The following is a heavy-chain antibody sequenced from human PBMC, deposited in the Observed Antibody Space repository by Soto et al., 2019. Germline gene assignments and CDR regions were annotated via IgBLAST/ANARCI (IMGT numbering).Heavy chain of an antibody. V-gene: IGHV3-30*18. CDR3: AKAPGRESGYDFFFDY. CDR2: ISDDGSKK. J-gene: IGHJ4*01. D-gene: IGHD5-12*01. Sequence: GGSLRLSCAASGFTFSSHDMHWVRQTPGKGLEWVADISDDGSKKYYADSVKGRFTVSRDNSMNTLYLQMNSLRAEDTAVYHCAKAPGRESGYDFFFDYWGHGILVTVSS. CDR1: GFTFSSHD.